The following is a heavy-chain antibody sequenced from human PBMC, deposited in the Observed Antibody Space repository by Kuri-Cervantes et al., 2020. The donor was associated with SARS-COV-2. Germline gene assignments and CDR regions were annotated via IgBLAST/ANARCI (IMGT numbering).Heavy chain of an antibody. CDR3: ARVGITIFGVGPPMGY. J-gene: IGHJ4*02. Sequence: ESLKISCTVSGGSISSYYWSWIRQPPGKGLEWIGYIHYSGSTNYNPSLKSRVTISVDTSKNQFSLKLSSVTAADTAVYYCARVGITIFGVGPPMGYWGQGTLVTVSS. D-gene: IGHD3-3*01. V-gene: IGHV4-59*08. CDR2: IHYSGST. CDR1: GGSISSYY.